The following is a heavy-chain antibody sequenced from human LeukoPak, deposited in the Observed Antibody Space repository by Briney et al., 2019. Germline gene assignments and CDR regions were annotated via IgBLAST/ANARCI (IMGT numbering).Heavy chain of an antibody. J-gene: IGHJ4*02. CDR3: ARDIDYGDYVFDY. Sequence: PGRSLRLSCAASGFTFSYFAMHWVRQAPGKGLEWVAVISYDGSQKYYADSVKGRFTISRDNSKNTLYLQMDSLRAEDTAVYYCARDIDYGDYVFDYWGQGTLVTVSS. CDR1: GFTFSYFA. V-gene: IGHV3-30-3*01. D-gene: IGHD4-17*01. CDR2: ISYDGSQK.